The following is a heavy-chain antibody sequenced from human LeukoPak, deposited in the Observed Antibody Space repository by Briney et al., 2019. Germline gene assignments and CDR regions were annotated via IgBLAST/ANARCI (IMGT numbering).Heavy chain of an antibody. V-gene: IGHV4-31*03. CDR2: IYYSGST. CDR1: GGSISSGGYY. Sequence: PSETLSLTCTVSGGSISSGGYYWSWIRQHPGKGLEWIGYIYYSGSTYYNPSLKSRVTISVDTSKNQFSLKLSSVTAADTAVYYCARGPSGSYDEGYFDYWGQGTLVTVSS. J-gene: IGHJ4*02. D-gene: IGHD1-26*01. CDR3: ARGPSGSYDEGYFDY.